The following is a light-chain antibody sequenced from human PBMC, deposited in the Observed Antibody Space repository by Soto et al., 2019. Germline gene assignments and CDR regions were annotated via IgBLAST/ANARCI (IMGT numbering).Light chain of an antibody. Sequence: EIVLTQSPATLSLSPGERATLSCRASQSVSSYLAWYQQKPGQAPRLLIYDASNRATGIPARFSGSGSGTDFTLTISSLEPEDVAVYYCQQRSHWPPAFGQGTKLEIK. CDR1: QSVSSY. V-gene: IGKV3-11*01. J-gene: IGKJ2*01. CDR2: DAS. CDR3: QQRSHWPPA.